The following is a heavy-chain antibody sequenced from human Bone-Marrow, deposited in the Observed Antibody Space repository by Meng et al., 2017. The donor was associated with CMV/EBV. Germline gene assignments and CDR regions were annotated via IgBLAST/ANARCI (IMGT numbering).Heavy chain of an antibody. D-gene: IGHD1-26*01. CDR2: TRYDGSNK. CDR3: AKDRTPSTRIVGARGGGVDY. J-gene: IGHJ4*02. CDR1: GFTFSSYG. V-gene: IGHV3-30*02. Sequence: GESLKISCAASGFTFSSYGMHWVRQAPGKGLEWVAFTRYDGSNKYYADSVKGRFTISRDNSKNTLYLQMNSLRAEDTAVYYCAKDRTPSTRIVGARGGGVDYWGPGKLVNVAS.